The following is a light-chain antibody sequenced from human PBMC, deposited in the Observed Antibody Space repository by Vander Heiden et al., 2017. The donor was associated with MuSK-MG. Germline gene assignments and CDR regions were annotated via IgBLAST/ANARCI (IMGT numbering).Light chain of an antibody. V-gene: IGLV2-14*01. CDR2: EVR. J-gene: IGLJ2*01. Sequence: QSALTQPASVSGSPGQSITISCTGTSSAVGDYNYVSWYQQHPGKAPKLLIYEVRNRPSGVSNRFSGSKSGNTAALTIAGLQAEDESDYYCSSYTTSSTLLVFGGGTKLTVL. CDR1: SSAVGDYNY. CDR3: SSYTTSSTLLV.